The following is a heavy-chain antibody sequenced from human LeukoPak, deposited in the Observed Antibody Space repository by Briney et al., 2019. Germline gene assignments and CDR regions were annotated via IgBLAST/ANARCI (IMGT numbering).Heavy chain of an antibody. D-gene: IGHD3-16*02. J-gene: IGHJ3*02. V-gene: IGHV4-59*01. CDR1: GGSIRSYY. Sequence: SETLSLTCTVSGGSIRSYYWSWIRQPPGKGLEWIGYIYYNGNTNYNPSLESRVTTSIDTSNNQFSLRLRSVSAADTAVYYCARGGSDTSLGELSFLPFDIWGQGTMVTVSS. CDR3: ARGGSDTSLGELSFLPFDI. CDR2: IYYNGNT.